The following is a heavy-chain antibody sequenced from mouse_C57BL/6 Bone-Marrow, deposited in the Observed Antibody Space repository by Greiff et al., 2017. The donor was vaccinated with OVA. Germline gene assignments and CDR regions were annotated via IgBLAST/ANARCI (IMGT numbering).Heavy chain of an antibody. Sequence: QLQQPGAELVKPGASVKLSCKASGYTFTSYWMQWVKQRPGQGLEWIGEIDPSDSYTNYNQKFKGKATLTVDTSSSTAYMQLSSLTSEDSAVYYCARDLFAYWGQGTLVTVSA. CDR2: IDPSDSYT. CDR3: ARDLFAY. CDR1: GYTFTSYW. J-gene: IGHJ3*01. V-gene: IGHV1-50*01.